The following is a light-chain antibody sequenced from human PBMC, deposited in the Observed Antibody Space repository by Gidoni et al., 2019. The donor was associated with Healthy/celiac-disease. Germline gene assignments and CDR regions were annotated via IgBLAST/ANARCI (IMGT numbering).Light chain of an antibody. CDR2: GAS. J-gene: IGKJ1*01. Sequence: EIVMTQSPATLSVSPGERATLSCRASQSVSSNLAWYQQKPGQAPQLLIYGASTRATGIPARFSGSGSGTEFTLTISSLQSEDFAVYYCQQYNNWPTTFXQXTKVEIK. V-gene: IGKV3-15*01. CDR1: QSVSSN. CDR3: QQYNNWPTT.